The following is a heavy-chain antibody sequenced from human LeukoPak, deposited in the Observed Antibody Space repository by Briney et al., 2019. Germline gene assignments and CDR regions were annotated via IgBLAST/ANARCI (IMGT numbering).Heavy chain of an antibody. J-gene: IGHJ3*02. CDR2: VDPSGGRT. Sequence: ASVKVSCKASGYTFTSYYIHWVRQAPGQGLEWMGTVDPSGGRTTYAREFQGRVTLTRDTSTSTVYMELSSLRSEDTAVYYCATPKHDYYDSSGYCAFDIWGQGTMVTVSS. CDR1: GYTFTSYY. D-gene: IGHD3-22*01. V-gene: IGHV1-46*01. CDR3: ATPKHDYYDSSGYCAFDI.